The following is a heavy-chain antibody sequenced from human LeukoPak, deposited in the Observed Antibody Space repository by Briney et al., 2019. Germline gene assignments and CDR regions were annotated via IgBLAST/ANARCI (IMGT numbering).Heavy chain of an antibody. CDR2: IIPIFGTA. J-gene: IGHJ4*02. Sequence: ASVKVSCKASGGTFSSYAISWVRQAPGRGLEWMGGIIPIFGTANYAQKFQGRVTITADESTSTAYMELSSLRSEDTAVYYCAGGYSSGWYYYFDYWGQGTLVTVSS. D-gene: IGHD6-19*01. CDR1: GGTFSSYA. V-gene: IGHV1-69*13. CDR3: AGGYSSGWYYYFDY.